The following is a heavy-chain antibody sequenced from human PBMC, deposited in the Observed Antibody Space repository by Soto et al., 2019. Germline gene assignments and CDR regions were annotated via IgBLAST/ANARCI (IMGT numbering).Heavy chain of an antibody. V-gene: IGHV1-69*01. CDR2: IIPIFGIK. D-gene: IGHD3-10*01. Sequence: QMQLVQSGAEVKERGSSVKISCKTSGGTFNTYALTWVRQAPGQGLEWIGGIIPIFGIKNVAERFQGRVTINADESVTTAYMAVTSRGSVDAAVYYCAKDAGDHWGEGTVVTVSS. CDR3: AKDAGDH. J-gene: IGHJ4*02. CDR1: GGTFNTYA.